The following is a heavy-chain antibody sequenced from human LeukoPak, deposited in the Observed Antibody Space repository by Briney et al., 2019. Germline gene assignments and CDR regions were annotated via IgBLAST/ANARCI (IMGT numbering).Heavy chain of an antibody. CDR1: GFTFSSYA. J-gene: IGHJ4*02. CDR2: ISYDGSNK. Sequence: PGGSLRLSCAASGFTFSSYAMHWVRQAPGKGLEWVAVISYDGSNKYYADSVKGRFTISRDNSKNTLYLQMNSLRAEDTAVYYCARDRVAVAGTAFDYWGQGTLVTVSS. D-gene: IGHD6-19*01. V-gene: IGHV3-30-3*01. CDR3: ARDRVAVAGTAFDY.